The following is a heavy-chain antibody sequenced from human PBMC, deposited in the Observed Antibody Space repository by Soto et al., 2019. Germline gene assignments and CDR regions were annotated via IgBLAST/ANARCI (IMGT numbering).Heavy chain of an antibody. CDR1: GFTISGKKY. J-gene: IGHJ3*01. CDR3: ATWHEREHAYDV. D-gene: IGHD1-1*01. V-gene: IGHV3-53*01. Sequence: DVQLVESGGGLIQPGASLRLSCGAFGFTISGKKYVAWVRQAPGKGLEWVSALYDIDGSFYADSVKGRFTTSSDSSKTTVYLQVNDLRPDDTAVYYCATWHEREHAYDVWGLGTTVTVSS. CDR2: LYDIDGS.